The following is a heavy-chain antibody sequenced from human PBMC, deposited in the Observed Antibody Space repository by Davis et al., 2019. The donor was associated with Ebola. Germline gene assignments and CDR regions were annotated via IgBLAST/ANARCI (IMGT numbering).Heavy chain of an antibody. D-gene: IGHD2-21*01. CDR2: IYYSGST. Sequence: MPSETLSLTCTVPGGSISSSSYYWGWIRQPPGKGLEWIGSIYYSGSTYYNPSLKSRVTISVDTSKNQFSLKLSSVTAADTAVYYCARHSTNDGVVVIANWFDPWGQGTLVTVSS. CDR1: GGSISSSSYY. J-gene: IGHJ5*02. V-gene: IGHV4-39*01. CDR3: ARHSTNDGVVVIANWFDP.